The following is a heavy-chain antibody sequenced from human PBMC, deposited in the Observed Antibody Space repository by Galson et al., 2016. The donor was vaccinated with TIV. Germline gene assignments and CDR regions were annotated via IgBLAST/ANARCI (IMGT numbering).Heavy chain of an antibody. CDR3: ARDYDFWSGHSWGY. CDR2: ISRGSNFI. Sequence: SLRLSCAASGFTFSSYGMSWVRQTPGKGLEWVSSISRGSNFIFYADSVKGRFAISRDDAENSLLLDMNSLRADDTAVCYCARDYDFWSGHSWGYWGQGTLVTVSS. V-gene: IGHV3-21*06. J-gene: IGHJ4*02. D-gene: IGHD3-3*01. CDR1: GFTFSSYG.